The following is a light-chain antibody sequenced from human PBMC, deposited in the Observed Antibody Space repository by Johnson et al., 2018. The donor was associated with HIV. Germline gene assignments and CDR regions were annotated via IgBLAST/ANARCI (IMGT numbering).Light chain of an antibody. Sequence: QSVLTQPPSVSAAPGQKVTISCSGSSSNIGNNYVSCYQQLPGTAPKLLIYDNNKRPSGIPDRFSGSKSGTSATLGITGLQTGDEADYYCGTWDSGLSAVYVFGTGTKVTVL. CDR1: SSNIGNNY. CDR3: GTWDSGLSAVYV. CDR2: DNN. V-gene: IGLV1-51*01. J-gene: IGLJ1*01.